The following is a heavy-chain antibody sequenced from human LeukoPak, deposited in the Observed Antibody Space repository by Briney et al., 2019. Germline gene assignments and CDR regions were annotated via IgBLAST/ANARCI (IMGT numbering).Heavy chain of an antibody. V-gene: IGHV3-23*01. CDR1: GFAFSSYA. CDR2: IIGSDGGIST. J-gene: IGHJ4*02. Sequence: GGSLRLSCAASGFAFSSYAMSWVRQAPGKGLEWVSGIIGSDGGISTYYADSVKGRFTISRDSSKNTLYLQMNTLRAEDTAVYYCAKGGYSSGWSHFGCWGQGTLVTVSS. CDR3: AKGGYSSGWSHFGC. D-gene: IGHD6-13*01.